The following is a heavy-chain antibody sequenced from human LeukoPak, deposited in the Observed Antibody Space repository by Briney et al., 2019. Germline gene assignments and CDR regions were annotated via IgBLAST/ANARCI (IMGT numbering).Heavy chain of an antibody. Sequence: ASVKVSCKASGYTFTSYGITWVRQAPGQGLEWMGWISAYNGNTNYAQKLQGRVTMTTDTSTSTAYMELRSLRSDDTAVYHCARAKGITMIVVAIDYWGQGTLVTVSS. J-gene: IGHJ4*02. CDR1: GYTFTSYG. V-gene: IGHV1-18*01. D-gene: IGHD3-22*01. CDR3: ARAKGITMIVVAIDY. CDR2: ISAYNGNT.